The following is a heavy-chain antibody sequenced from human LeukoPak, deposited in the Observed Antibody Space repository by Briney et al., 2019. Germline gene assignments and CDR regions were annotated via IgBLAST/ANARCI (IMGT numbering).Heavy chain of an antibody. V-gene: IGHV3-74*01. D-gene: IGHD2/OR15-2a*01. J-gene: IGHJ4*02. CDR3: ISSSPTLDY. CDR2: INTDGSIT. Sequence: PGGSLRLSCAASGLTFSSYWNHWVRQAPGKGLVWVSRINTDGSITSYADSVKGRFTISRDNAKNTLYLQMNSLRAEDTAVYYCISSSPTLDYWGQGTLVTVSS. CDR1: GLTFSSYW.